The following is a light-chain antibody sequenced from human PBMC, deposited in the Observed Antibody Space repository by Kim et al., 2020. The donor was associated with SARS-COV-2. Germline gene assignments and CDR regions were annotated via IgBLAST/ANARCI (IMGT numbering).Light chain of an antibody. Sequence: DIQMTQSPSTLSASVGDRVTITCRASQSISRWLAWYQQKPGKAPKLLIYMASSLDIGVSSRFSGSTSGTEFTLTISSLQPHDVATYYCQQYRTYWTFGQGTKVEIK. CDR1: QSISRW. J-gene: IGKJ1*01. V-gene: IGKV1-5*03. CDR3: QQYRTYWT. CDR2: MAS.